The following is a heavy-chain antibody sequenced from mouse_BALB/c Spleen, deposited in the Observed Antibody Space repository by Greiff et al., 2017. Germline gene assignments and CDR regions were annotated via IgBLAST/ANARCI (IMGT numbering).Heavy chain of an antibody. CDR2: ISSGSSTI. J-gene: IGHJ4*01. V-gene: IGHV5-17*02. D-gene: IGHD2-1*01. Sequence: EVQRVESGGGLVQPGGSRKLSCAASGFTFSSFGMHWVRQAPEKGLEWVAYISSGSSTIYYADTVKGRFTISRDNPKNTLFLQMTSLRSEDTAMYYCASGGNYVNYAMDYWGQGTSVTVSS. CDR3: ASGGNYVNYAMDY. CDR1: GFTFSSFG.